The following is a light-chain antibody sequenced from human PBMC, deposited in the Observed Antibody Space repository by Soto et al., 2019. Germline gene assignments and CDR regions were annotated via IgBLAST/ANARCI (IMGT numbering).Light chain of an antibody. Sequence: DIQMTQSPSTLSASVGDRVTITCRASQSISSWLVWYQQKPGKAPKLLIYKASSLESGVPSRFSGSGSGTEFTLTISSLQPDDFATYYCQQYNSYQTFGQGTKVEIK. V-gene: IGKV1-5*03. CDR3: QQYNSYQT. CDR1: QSISSW. J-gene: IGKJ1*01. CDR2: KAS.